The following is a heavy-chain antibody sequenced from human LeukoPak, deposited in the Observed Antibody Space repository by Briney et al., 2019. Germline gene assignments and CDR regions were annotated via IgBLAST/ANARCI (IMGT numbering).Heavy chain of an antibody. CDR1: GFTFSSYA. Sequence: GGSLRLSCAASGFTFSSYAMSWVRQAPGKGLEWVSAISGSGGSTYYADSVKGRFTISRDNSKNMLYLQMNSLRAEDTAVYYCAKDLASGSYYSRGAPDAFDIWGQGTMVTVSS. CDR2: ISGSGGST. J-gene: IGHJ3*02. V-gene: IGHV3-23*01. CDR3: AKDLASGSYYSRGAPDAFDI. D-gene: IGHD1-26*01.